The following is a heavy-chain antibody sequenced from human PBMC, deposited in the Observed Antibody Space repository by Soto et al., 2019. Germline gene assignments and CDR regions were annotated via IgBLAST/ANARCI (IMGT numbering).Heavy chain of an antibody. Sequence: GGSLRLSCAASGFTFSNYGMHWVRQAPGKGLEWVSLISYDGRKESYADSVKGRFTISRDNSENTLYLQMNSLRADDTAVYYCAKKKGYCGGGSCYYMDVRAKGITVTVSS. V-gene: IGHV3-30*18. J-gene: IGHJ6*03. CDR1: GFTFSNYG. D-gene: IGHD2-15*01. CDR2: ISYDGRKE. CDR3: AKKKGYCGGGSCYYMDV.